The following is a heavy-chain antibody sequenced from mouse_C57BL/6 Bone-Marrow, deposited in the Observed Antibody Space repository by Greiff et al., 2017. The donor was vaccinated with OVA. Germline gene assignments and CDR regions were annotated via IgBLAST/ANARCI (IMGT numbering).Heavy chain of an antibody. CDR2: IHPNSGST. V-gene: IGHV1-64*01. Sequence: QVHVKQSGAELVKPGASVKLSCKASGYTFTSYWMHWVKQRPGQGLEWIGMIHPNSGSTNYNEKFKSKATLTVDKSSSTAYMQLSSLTSEDSAVYYCAVWDDLSWFAYWGQGTLVTVSA. J-gene: IGHJ3*01. CDR3: AVWDDLSWFAY. CDR1: GYTFTSYW. D-gene: IGHD4-1*01.